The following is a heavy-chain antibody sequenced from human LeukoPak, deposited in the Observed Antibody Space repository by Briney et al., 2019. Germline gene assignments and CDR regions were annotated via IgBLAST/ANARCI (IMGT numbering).Heavy chain of an antibody. CDR1: GFTFDDYA. CDR2: ISWNSGSI. Sequence: PGGSLRLSCAASGFTFDDYAMHWVRQAPGKGLEWVSGISWNSGSIGYADSVKGRFTISRDNAKNSLYLQMNSLRAEDTALYYCAKANYGKGYSYGYFDYWGQGTLVTVSS. J-gene: IGHJ4*02. CDR3: AKANYGKGYSYGYFDY. V-gene: IGHV3-9*01. D-gene: IGHD5-18*01.